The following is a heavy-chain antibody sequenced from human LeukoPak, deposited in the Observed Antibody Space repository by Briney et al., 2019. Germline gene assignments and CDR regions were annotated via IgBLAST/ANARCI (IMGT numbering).Heavy chain of an antibody. J-gene: IGHJ6*03. V-gene: IGHV3-48*03. D-gene: IGHD3-10*01. CDR3: TRDGDTVLTRGYYYYMDV. Sequence: GGSLRLSCAASGFTFSSYEMNWVRQAPGKGLEWVSYISTSGNSIYYADSVKGRFTISRDNAKKSLNLQMNSLRAEDTAVYYCTRDGDTVLTRGYYYYMDVWGKGTTVTVSS. CDR2: ISTSGNSI. CDR1: GFTFSSYE.